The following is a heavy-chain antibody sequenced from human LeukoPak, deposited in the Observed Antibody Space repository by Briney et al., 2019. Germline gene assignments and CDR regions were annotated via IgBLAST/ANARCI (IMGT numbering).Heavy chain of an antibody. J-gene: IGHJ6*02. CDR2: IKSKIDGGTT. CDR3: GTETWSTSPFYYYGLNV. D-gene: IGHD2-2*01. Sequence: PGGSLRLSCAASGFTFNNAWMTWVRQVPGKRLEWVGRIKSKIDGGTTDYTEPVKGRFTISRDDSKNMAYLQMNSLKTEDTAVYYCGTETWSTSPFYYYGLNVWGQGTTVTVSS. V-gene: IGHV3-15*01. CDR1: GFTFNNAW.